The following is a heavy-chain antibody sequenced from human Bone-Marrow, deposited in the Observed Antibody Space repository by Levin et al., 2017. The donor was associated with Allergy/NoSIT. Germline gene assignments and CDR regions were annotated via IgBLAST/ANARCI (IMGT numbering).Heavy chain of an antibody. Sequence: GGSLRLSCAASGFTFSSHDMHWVRQVTGKGLEWVSAIGTAGDSYYSVSVEGRFTISREDAKNALYLQMNSLRVGDTAVYYCARVRTGWYIDVWGRGTLVTVSS. V-gene: IGHV3-13*01. J-gene: IGHJ2*01. CDR2: IGTAGDS. CDR3: ARVRTGWYIDV. CDR1: GFTFSSHD.